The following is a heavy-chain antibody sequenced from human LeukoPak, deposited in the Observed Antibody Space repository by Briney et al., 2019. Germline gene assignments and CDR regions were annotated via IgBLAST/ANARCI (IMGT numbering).Heavy chain of an antibody. CDR1: GFSFSSYG. CDR3: AKAGSLSDDIYCSGGACYPGDPFDI. J-gene: IGHJ3*02. V-gene: IGHV3-21*04. D-gene: IGHD2-15*01. CDR2: ISSTSSYI. Sequence: GGSLRLSCEASGFSFSSYGMNWVRQAPGKGLEWVSFISSTSSYIYYADSVKGRFTISRDNARNSLYLQMHSLRAEDTALYYCAKAGSLSDDIYCSGGACYPGDPFDIWGQGTMVTVSS.